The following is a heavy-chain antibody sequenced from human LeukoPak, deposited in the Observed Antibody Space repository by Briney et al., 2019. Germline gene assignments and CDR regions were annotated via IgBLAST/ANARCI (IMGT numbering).Heavy chain of an antibody. CDR1: GESFSGYY. D-gene: IGHD2-2*02. V-gene: IGHV4-34*01. Sequence: PSETLSLTCAVYGESFSGYYWSWIRRPPGKGLEWIGEINRNGTTNYNPSLKSRVTISIDTSKNQFSLKLTSVTATDTAVYYCARGFCSNTRCYKEMATILPDYWGQGALVTVSS. CDR2: INRNGTT. CDR3: ARGFCSNTRCYKEMATILPDY. J-gene: IGHJ4*02.